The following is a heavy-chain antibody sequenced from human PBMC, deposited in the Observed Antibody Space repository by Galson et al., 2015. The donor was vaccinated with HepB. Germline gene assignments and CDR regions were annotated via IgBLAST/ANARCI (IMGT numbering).Heavy chain of an antibody. Sequence: SLRLSCAASGFTFDDYAMHWVRQAPGKGLEWVSGISWNSGSIGYADSVKGRFTISRDNAKNSLYLLMNSLRAEDTALYYCAKVTESGYSSGWWDYWGQGTLVTVSS. V-gene: IGHV3-9*01. CDR2: ISWNSGSI. D-gene: IGHD6-19*01. CDR3: AKVTESGYSSGWWDY. J-gene: IGHJ4*02. CDR1: GFTFDDYA.